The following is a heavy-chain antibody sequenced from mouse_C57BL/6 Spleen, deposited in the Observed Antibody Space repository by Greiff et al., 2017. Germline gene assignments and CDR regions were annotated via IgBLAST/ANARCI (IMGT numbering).Heavy chain of an antibody. CDR3: SSFDGNYFDF. CDR1: GFNIKDDY. V-gene: IGHV14-4*01. D-gene: IGHD2-3*01. Sequence: EVQLQQSGAELVRPGASVKLSCTASGFNIKDDYIHWVKQRPEQGLEWIGWIDPEIGDTEYASKFQGKATITSDTSSNTAYLQLSSLTSEDTAVYYCSSFDGNYFDFWGQGTPLTVAS. CDR2: IDPEIGDT. J-gene: IGHJ2*01.